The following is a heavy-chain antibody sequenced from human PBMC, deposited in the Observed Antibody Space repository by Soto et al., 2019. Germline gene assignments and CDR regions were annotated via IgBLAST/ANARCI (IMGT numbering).Heavy chain of an antibody. CDR2: ISYSGST. D-gene: IGHD4-17*01. V-gene: IGHV4-59*12. CDR1: GGSSSSYY. J-gene: IGHJ4*02. Sequence: SETLSLTCTVSGGSSSSYYWSWIRQPPGRGLEWIGYISYSGSTNYNPSLRSRVTISVDKPRNQFSLKLTSVTAADTAVYYCARRGDYGDSDWAQGTLVTVSS. CDR3: ARRGDYGDSD.